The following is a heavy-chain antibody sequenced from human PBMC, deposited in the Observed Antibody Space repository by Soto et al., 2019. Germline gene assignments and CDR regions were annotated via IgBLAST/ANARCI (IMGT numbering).Heavy chain of an antibody. CDR1: GYTFTTYG. CDR3: ARGQVVNFDNWFDP. D-gene: IGHD3-22*01. CDR2: IKPNSGHT. J-gene: IGHJ5*02. Sequence: QIQLLQSGAEVKKPGTSVKVSCQASGYTFTTYGIIWVRQAPGQGLEWMGWIKPNSGHTNYAQNLQDRATMTTDTSTNTAYMELRSLRSDDTAVYFCARGQVVNFDNWFDPWGQGTLVTVSS. V-gene: IGHV1-18*01.